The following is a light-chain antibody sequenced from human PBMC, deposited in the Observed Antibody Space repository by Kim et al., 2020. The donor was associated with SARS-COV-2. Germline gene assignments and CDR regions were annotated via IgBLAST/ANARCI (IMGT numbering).Light chain of an antibody. CDR1: QSVSSN. Sequence: EIVMTQSPATLSVSPGERATLSCRASQSVSSNLAWYQQKPGQAPRLLIYGASTRATGIPARFSGSGSGTEFTLTISSLQSEDFAVYYCQQYNNWPVGTFGQGTKLEI. CDR2: GAS. CDR3: QQYNNWPVGT. J-gene: IGKJ2*01. V-gene: IGKV3-15*01.